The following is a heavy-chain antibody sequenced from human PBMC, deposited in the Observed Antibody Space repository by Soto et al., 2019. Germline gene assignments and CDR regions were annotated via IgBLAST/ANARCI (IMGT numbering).Heavy chain of an antibody. Sequence: EVQLLESGGGLVQPGGSLRLSCVVSGFTFGSYAMSWVRQAPEKGPEWVAILGGNGFTTYYADSVKGRFTISGDKPKSTLCLQRNSLRADDTGVYYCAKALRPSVNFFYYMDVWGRGTSVTVSS. V-gene: IGHV3-23*01. CDR1: GFTFGSYA. CDR2: LGGNGFTT. J-gene: IGHJ6*03. CDR3: AKALRPSVNFFYYMDV. D-gene: IGHD4-17*01.